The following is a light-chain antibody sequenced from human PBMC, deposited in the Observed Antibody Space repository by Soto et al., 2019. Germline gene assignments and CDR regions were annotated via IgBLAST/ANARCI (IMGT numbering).Light chain of an antibody. V-gene: IGLV7-43*01. CDR1: TGPVTSGFY. Sequence: QAVVTQEPSLTVSPGGTVTLTCASSTGPVTSGFYPHWVQQKPGQAPRTLIYSTTNKNSWTPARFSGSLLGGKAALTLSGVQPEDEADYYCLLYYGGSYVFGAGTTLTVL. CDR3: LLYYGGSYV. J-gene: IGLJ1*01. CDR2: STT.